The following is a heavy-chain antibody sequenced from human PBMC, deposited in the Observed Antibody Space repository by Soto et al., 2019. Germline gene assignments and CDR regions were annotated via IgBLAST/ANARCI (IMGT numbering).Heavy chain of an antibody. J-gene: IGHJ4*02. D-gene: IGHD6-13*01. Sequence: QVQLVESGGGVVQPGRSLRLSCAASGFTFSSYGMHWVRQAPGKGLEWVAVIWYDGSNKYYADSVKGRFTISRDNSKNTLYLQMNSLRAEDTAVYYCAREGGHLTGAAGHYFDYWGQGTLVTVSS. CDR1: GFTFSSYG. CDR2: IWYDGSNK. CDR3: AREGGHLTGAAGHYFDY. V-gene: IGHV3-33*01.